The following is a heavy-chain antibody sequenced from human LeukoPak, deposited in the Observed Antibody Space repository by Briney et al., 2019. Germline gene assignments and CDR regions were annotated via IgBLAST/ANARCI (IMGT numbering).Heavy chain of an antibody. V-gene: IGHV3-30-3*01. D-gene: IGHD3-22*01. CDR3: ARDNLRGDTSAYLYYFDY. J-gene: IGHJ4*02. CDR2: ISYDGSNK. CDR1: GFTFSSSA. Sequence: GRSLRLSCAASGFTFSSSAMHWVRQAPGKGLEWVAVISYDGSNKYYADSVKGRFTISRDNSMNALSLQMNSLRAEDTAMYYCARDNLRGDTSAYLYYFDYWGQGTLVTVSS.